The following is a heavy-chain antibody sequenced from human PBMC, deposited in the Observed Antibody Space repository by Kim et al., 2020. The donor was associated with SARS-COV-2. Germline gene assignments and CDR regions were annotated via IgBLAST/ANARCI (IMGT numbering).Heavy chain of an antibody. V-gene: IGHV3-23*01. J-gene: IGHJ4*02. D-gene: IGHD6-19*01. Sequence: GGSLRLSCAASGFTFSTYALSWVRQAPGKGLEWVPGIIASGGSTYYADSVKGRFTISRDNSKNTLYLQMSSLRAEDTAVYYCAKSGTNGWYFDYWGQGTLVTVSS. CDR1: GFTFSTYA. CDR3: AKSGTNGWYFDY. CDR2: IIASGGST.